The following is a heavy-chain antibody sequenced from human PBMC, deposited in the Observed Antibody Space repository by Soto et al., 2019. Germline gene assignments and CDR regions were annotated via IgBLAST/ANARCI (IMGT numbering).Heavy chain of an antibody. V-gene: IGHV1-69*01. Sequence: QVQLVQSGAEVKKPGSSVKVSCKVSGGTFSSHSINWVRQAPGQGPEWMGGLIPIFGTENYAQKFQGRVTNIAHESTSTAYMELSSLTSEDSALYYCAASVYCRTTRCYYYYGLDVWGQGTTVLVSS. D-gene: IGHD2-2*01. CDR1: GGTFSSHS. CDR2: LIPIFGTE. J-gene: IGHJ6*02. CDR3: AASVYCRTTRCYYYYGLDV.